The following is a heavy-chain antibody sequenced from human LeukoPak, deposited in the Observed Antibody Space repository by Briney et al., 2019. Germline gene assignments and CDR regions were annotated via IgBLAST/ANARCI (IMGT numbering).Heavy chain of an antibody. CDR3: ARGGNSAYAFYI. Sequence: SETLSLTCTVSGGSISSHYWSWIRQPPGKGLEWIGYIYYSGSTNYNPSLKSRVTISVDTSKNQFSLKLSSVTAADTAVYYCARGGNSAYAFYIWGQGTMFTVSS. CDR2: IYYSGST. D-gene: IGHD4-23*01. J-gene: IGHJ3*02. V-gene: IGHV4-59*11. CDR1: GGSISSHY.